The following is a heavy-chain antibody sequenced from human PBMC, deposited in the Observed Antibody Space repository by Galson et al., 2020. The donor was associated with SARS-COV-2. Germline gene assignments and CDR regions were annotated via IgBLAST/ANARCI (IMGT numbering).Heavy chain of an antibody. CDR3: ARLHYGEYAPEAFDI. CDR2: ISHSGGT. V-gene: IGHV4-30-2*01. Sequence: TLTLTCAVSGTSISSGSYSWNWIRQPQGKGMEWFGYISHSGGTYYNPSLKSRVTISGDSSKNQFSLRLSSVTAADTAVYYCARLHYGEYAPEAFDIWGPGTRVTVAS. J-gene: IGHJ3*02. CDR1: GTSISSGSYS. D-gene: IGHD4-17*01.